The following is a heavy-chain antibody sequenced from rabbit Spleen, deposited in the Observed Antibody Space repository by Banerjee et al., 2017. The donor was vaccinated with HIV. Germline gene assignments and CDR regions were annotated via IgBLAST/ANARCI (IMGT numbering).Heavy chain of an antibody. J-gene: IGHJ4*01. CDR1: GFSFSNKAV. CDR3: TRHLFSGVGWFFDL. V-gene: IGHV1S40*01. D-gene: IGHD1-1*01. CDR2: IYTSSTGNT. Sequence: QSLEESGGGLVKPGGTLTLTCTASGFSFSNKAVMCWVRQAPGKGLEWIACIYTSSTGNTYYATWAQGRFTISKASSTTVTLQVTRLTAADTATYFCTRHLFSGVGWFFDLWGPGTLVTFS.